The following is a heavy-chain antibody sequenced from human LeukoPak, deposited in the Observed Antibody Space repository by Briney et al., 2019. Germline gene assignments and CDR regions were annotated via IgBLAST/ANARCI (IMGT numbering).Heavy chain of an antibody. V-gene: IGHV4-61*02. CDR2: IYISGST. J-gene: IGHJ4*02. CDR3: ARGGSTLFDY. Sequence: PSQTLSLTCTVSGGSINSAGSYWSWIRQPAGKGLEWIGRIYISGSTNYNPSLKSRVTISPDTSKNQFSLRLSSVTAADTAVYYCARGGSTLFDYWGQGTLVTVSS. D-gene: IGHD2-2*01. CDR1: GGSINSAGSY.